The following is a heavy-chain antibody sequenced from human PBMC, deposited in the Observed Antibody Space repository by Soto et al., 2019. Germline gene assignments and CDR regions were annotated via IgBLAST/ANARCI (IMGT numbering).Heavy chain of an antibody. CDR3: ARGSSSSWPIDYYYYYGMDV. CDR1: GFTFSSYG. V-gene: IGHV3-33*01. Sequence: GGSLRLSCAASGFTFSSYGMHWVRQAPGKGLEWVAVIWYDGSNKYYADSVKGRFTISRDNSKNTLYLQMNSLRAEDTAVYYCARGSSSSWPIDYYYYYGMDVWGQGTTVTVSS. D-gene: IGHD6-13*01. J-gene: IGHJ6*02. CDR2: IWYDGSNK.